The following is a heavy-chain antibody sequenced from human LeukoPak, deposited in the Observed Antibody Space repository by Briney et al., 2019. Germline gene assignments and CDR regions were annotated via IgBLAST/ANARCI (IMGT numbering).Heavy chain of an antibody. CDR3: AKGSGAVFFVVVDYFDS. D-gene: IGHD2-21*01. CDR2: ISKNGNDK. J-gene: IGHJ4*02. V-gene: IGHV3-30*18. Sequence: PGGSLRLSCAASGFTFSSYGMHWVRQAPGKGLEWVAVISKNGNDKYYGDSVKGRFTIARDNSKNTLYLEMNNLRAEDTAVYYCAKGSGAVFFVVVDYFDSWGQGTLVTVSS. CDR1: GFTFSSYG.